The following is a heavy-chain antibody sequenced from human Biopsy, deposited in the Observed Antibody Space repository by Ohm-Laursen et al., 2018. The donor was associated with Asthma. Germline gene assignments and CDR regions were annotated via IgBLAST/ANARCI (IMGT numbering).Heavy chain of an antibody. V-gene: IGHV1-69*13. CDR2: TNSVFGTT. J-gene: IGHJ4*02. Sequence: SVKVSCKSLGGTFNTYVIGWARQAPAQGLERMGGTNSVFGTTTYPQKFQDRVTINADDSTSTVYMELSSLRSEDTAVYYCARKAGSCISRTCYSLDFWGQGTLVTVSS. CDR1: GGTFNTYV. CDR3: ARKAGSCISRTCYSLDF. D-gene: IGHD2-2*01.